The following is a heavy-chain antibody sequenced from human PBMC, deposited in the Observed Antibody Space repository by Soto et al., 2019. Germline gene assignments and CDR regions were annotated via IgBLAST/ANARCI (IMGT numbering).Heavy chain of an antibody. CDR1: GGSISGYY. D-gene: IGHD3-16*01. Sequence: SETLSLTCTVSGGSISGYYWSWLRQPPGKGLEWIGYIYNIGSTNYNPSLRSRVTMSIDTSQEQFSLKLRSVTATDTAVFFFARTSPPFRGAYYYGMDVWGQGTTVTVSS. V-gene: IGHV4-59*08. CDR3: ARTSPPFRGAYYYGMDV. CDR2: IYNIGST. J-gene: IGHJ6*02.